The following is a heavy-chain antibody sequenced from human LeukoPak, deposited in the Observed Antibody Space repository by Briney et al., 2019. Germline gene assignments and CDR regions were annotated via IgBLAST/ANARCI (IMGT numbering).Heavy chain of an antibody. CDR2: IYYSGGT. CDR3: ARAFPPYDYVWGSYRSRGAFDY. V-gene: IGHV4-39*01. CDR1: GGSISSSSYY. J-gene: IGHJ4*02. Sequence: SETLSLTCTVSGGSISSSSYYWGWIRQPPGKGLEWIGSIYYSGGTYYNPSLKSRVTISVDTSKNQFSLKLSSVTAADTAVYYCARAFPPYDYVWGSYRSRGAFDYWGQGTLVTVSS. D-gene: IGHD3-16*02.